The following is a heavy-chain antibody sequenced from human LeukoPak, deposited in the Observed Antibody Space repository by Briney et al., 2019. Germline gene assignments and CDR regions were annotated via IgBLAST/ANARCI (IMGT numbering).Heavy chain of an antibody. CDR2: ISSDSTNI. CDR3: ARDGSGSGDY. CDR1: GYTFSIYG. Sequence: GGSLRLSCAASGYTFSIYGMNWVRQAPGEGLEWVASISSDSTNIYYTDSVKGRFTISRDNAKNSLYLQMNSLILEDTAVYYCARDGSGSGDYWGQGTLVTVSS. D-gene: IGHD2-15*01. J-gene: IGHJ4*02. V-gene: IGHV3-21*01.